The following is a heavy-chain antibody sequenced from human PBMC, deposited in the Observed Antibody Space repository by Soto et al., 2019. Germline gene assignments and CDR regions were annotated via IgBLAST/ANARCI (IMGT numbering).Heavy chain of an antibody. CDR1: GGSIIGFY. CDR2: IYATGPT. J-gene: IGHJ5*02. CDR3: VRDGTKTLRDWFDP. D-gene: IGHD1-1*01. V-gene: IGHV4-4*07. Sequence: SETLSLTCTVSGGSIIGFYWSWIRKSAGKGLEWIGRIYATGPTDYNPSLKSRVMMSVDTSKKQFSLKLRSVTAADTAVYYCVRDGTKTLRDWFDPWGQGISVTGSS.